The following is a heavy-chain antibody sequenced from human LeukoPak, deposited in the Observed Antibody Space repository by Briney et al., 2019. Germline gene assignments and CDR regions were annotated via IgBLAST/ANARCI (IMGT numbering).Heavy chain of an antibody. J-gene: IGHJ5*02. CDR1: GFSFRSYV. Sequence: GGSLRLSCAASGFSFRSYVMHWVRQTPGKGLEWVAVISYDGSNVNYTDSVKGRFIISRDNSKHTLYLQMNSLRAEDTAVYYCARGFYGAGSYRWFHPWGQGALVTVFS. V-gene: IGHV3-30*03. CDR3: ARGFYGAGSYRWFHP. CDR2: ISYDGSNV. D-gene: IGHD3-10*01.